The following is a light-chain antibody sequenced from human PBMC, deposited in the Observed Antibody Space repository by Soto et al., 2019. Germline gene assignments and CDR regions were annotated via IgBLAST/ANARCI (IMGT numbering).Light chain of an antibody. Sequence: QAVVTQPHSVSEGPGQRVTISCSGSTSNIGKNTVNWYQQLPGEAPKLFIYYDDLLASGVSDRFSGSKSGTSASLAISGLQSEDEADYYCGAWDDSLNGWVFGGGTKVTVL. CDR3: GAWDDSLNGWV. J-gene: IGLJ3*02. CDR2: YDD. V-gene: IGLV1-36*01. CDR1: TSNIGKNT.